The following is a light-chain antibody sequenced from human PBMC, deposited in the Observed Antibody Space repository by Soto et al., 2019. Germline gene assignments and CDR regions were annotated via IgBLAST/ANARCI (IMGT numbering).Light chain of an antibody. V-gene: IGKV1-5*03. J-gene: IGKJ1*01. CDR3: QQYKSYSRT. CDR1: QSIDIW. Sequence: DIQMIQSPSTLSASVGDRVSITCRATQSIDIWLAWYQQKPGQAPKVLIYKASILESGVPSRFSGSGSGTEFTLTISSLQPEDFATYYCQQYKSYSRTFGQGTKVEIK. CDR2: KAS.